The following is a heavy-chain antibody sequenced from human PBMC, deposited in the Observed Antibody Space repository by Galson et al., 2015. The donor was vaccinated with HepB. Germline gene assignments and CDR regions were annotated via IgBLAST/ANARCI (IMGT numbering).Heavy chain of an antibody. CDR3: ARNGEVYWNYGNGMDV. CDR1: GSTFTGYY. D-gene: IGHD1-7*01. CDR2: INPNSGGT. Sequence: SVKVSCKASGSTFTGYYMHWVRQAPGQGLEWMGWINPNSGGTNYAQKFQGRVTMTRDTSISTAYMELSRLRSDDTAVYYCARNGEVYWNYGNGMDVWGQRTTVTVSS. V-gene: IGHV1-2*02. J-gene: IGHJ6*02.